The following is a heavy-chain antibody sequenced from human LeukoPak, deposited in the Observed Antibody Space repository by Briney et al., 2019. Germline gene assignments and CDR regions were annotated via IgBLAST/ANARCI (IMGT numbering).Heavy chain of an antibody. V-gene: IGHV4-34*01. Sequence: SETQSLTCAVYGGSFSGYYWSWIRQPPGKGLEWIGEINHSGSTNYNPSLKSRVTISVDTSKNQFSLKLSSVTAADTAVYYCARGAYYGSGSYYRVDYWGQGTLVTVSS. J-gene: IGHJ4*02. CDR3: ARGAYYGSGSYYRVDY. CDR2: INHSGST. CDR1: GGSFSGYY. D-gene: IGHD3-10*01.